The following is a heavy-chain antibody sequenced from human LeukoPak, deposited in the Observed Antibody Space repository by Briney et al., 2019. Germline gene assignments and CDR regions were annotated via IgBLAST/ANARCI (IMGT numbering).Heavy chain of an antibody. CDR2: IYFTGTT. J-gene: IGHJ4*02. CDR3: ARIRYCSETSCHAFDY. Sequence: PSETLSLTCAVYGGSFSGYYWSWIRQPPGKGLEWLGYIYFTGTTNYNPSLKSRVTISVDSSKRHFSLNLSSVTAADTAVYYCARIRYCSETSCHAFDYWGQGTLVSVSS. V-gene: IGHV4-59*01. CDR1: GGSFSGYY. D-gene: IGHD2-15*01.